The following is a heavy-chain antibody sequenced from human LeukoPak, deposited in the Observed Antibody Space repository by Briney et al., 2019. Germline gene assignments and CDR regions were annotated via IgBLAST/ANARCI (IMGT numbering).Heavy chain of an antibody. V-gene: IGHV3-11*04. D-gene: IGHD3-10*01. J-gene: IGHJ4*02. CDR2: ISSSGSTI. CDR3: ARAGTMVRGVRFDY. CDR1: GFTFTDYY. Sequence: GGSLRLSCAASGFTFTDYYMSWIRQAPGQGLEWVSYISSSGSTIYYADSVKGRFTISRDNAKNSLYLQMNSLRAEDTAVYYCARAGTMVRGVRFDYWGQGTLVTVSS.